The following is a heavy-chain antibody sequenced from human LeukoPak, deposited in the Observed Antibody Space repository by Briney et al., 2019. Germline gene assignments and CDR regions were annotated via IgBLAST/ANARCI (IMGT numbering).Heavy chain of an antibody. CDR1: GGSISSSSHY. CDR3: ARSRTSFPPYFDY. D-gene: IGHD2-15*01. Sequence: SETLSLTCTVSGGSISSSSHYWGWIRQPPGKGLEWIGSMYYSGGTYYNPSLKSRVTISVDTSKNQFSLKLSSVTAADTAVYYCARSRTSFPPYFDYWGQGTLVTVSS. J-gene: IGHJ4*02. V-gene: IGHV4-39*07. CDR2: MYYSGGT.